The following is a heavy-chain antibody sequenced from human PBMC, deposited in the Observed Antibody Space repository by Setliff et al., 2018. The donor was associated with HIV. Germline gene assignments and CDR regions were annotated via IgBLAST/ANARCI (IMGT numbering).Heavy chain of an antibody. CDR1: DLAFSSYA. D-gene: IGHD3-16*02. V-gene: IGHV3-23*01. J-gene: IGHJ4*02. CDR3: AKGASLVPRRPHFCYFDY. CDR2: ASPSGSST. Sequence: PGGSLRLSCQASDLAFSSYAMSWVRQAPGKGLEWVSIASPSGSSTYYADSVKGRFTISRDNSKNTLYLQMNRLRADDTAIYYCAKGASLVPRRPHFCYFDYWGQGALVTVSS.